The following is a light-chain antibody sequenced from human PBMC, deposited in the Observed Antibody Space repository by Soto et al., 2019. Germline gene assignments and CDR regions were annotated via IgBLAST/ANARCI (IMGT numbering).Light chain of an antibody. CDR2: GAS. J-gene: IGKJ4*01. V-gene: IGKV3-20*01. Sequence: EIVLTQSPGTLSLSPGERATLSCRASQSVSSSYLAWYQQKPGQAPRLLIYGASSRATGIPDRFSGSGSGTVFTLTISRLVPEDFAVYYCQQYGSTFLTFGGGTKVEVK. CDR1: QSVSSSY. CDR3: QQYGSTFLT.